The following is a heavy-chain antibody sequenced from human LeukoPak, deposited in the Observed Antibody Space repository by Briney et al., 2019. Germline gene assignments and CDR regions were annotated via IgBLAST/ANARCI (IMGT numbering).Heavy chain of an antibody. Sequence: GGSLRLSCAASGFTFDDYGMSWVRQAPGKGLEWVSGINWNGGSTGYADSVKGRLTISRDNAKNSLYLQMNSLRAEDTALYYCARGAYCGGDCSFDYWGQGTLVTVSS. V-gene: IGHV3-20*04. CDR2: INWNGGST. CDR3: ARGAYCGGDCSFDY. CDR1: GFTFDDYG. J-gene: IGHJ4*02. D-gene: IGHD2-21*02.